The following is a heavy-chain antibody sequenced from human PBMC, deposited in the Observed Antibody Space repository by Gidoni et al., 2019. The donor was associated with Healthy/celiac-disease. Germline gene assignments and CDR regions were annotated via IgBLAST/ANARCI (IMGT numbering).Heavy chain of an antibody. CDR3: ARDSAYGFWSGYSHYYYYYMDV. D-gene: IGHD3-3*01. CDR2: IKQDGSEK. Sequence: EVQLVESGGGLVQPGGSLRLSCAASGFTFSSYWMSWVRQAPGKGLEWVANIKQDGSEKYYVDSVKGRFTISRDNAKNSLYLQMNSLRAEDTAVYYCARDSAYGFWSGYSHYYYYYMDVWGKGTTVTVSS. J-gene: IGHJ6*03. V-gene: IGHV3-7*01. CDR1: GFTFSSYW.